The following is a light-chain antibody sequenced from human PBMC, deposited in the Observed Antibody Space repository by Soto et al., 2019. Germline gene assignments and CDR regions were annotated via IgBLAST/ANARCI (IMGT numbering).Light chain of an antibody. V-gene: IGKV3-20*01. Sequence: EFVLPESPGTLALSRREGGNLSCRGSQSVSSSDLAWHPQQPPHAPRLLTYVAPRRPTGIPDSFTGSGSGTDFTLTIRRLEPGDFAMYYCQPYGTSPRTFGQGTTLDI. CDR2: VAP. J-gene: IGKJ1*01. CDR3: QPYGTSPRT. CDR1: QSVSSSD.